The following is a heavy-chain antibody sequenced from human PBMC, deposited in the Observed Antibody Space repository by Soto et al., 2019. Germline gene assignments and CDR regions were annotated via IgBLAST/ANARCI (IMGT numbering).Heavy chain of an antibody. J-gene: IGHJ6*02. D-gene: IGHD3-3*01. CDR2: IRGFSPYT. Sequence: GGSLRLSCVASGFTFRTYTMNWVRQAPGKGLEWVSGIRGFSPYTFYAESVKGRFTISRDNAKNSLYLQMNSLGVEDTAVYYCARDRGYDSHDYYYNAMDVWGQGTTVTVSS. V-gene: IGHV3-21*01. CDR1: GFTFRTYT. CDR3: ARDRGYDSHDYYYNAMDV.